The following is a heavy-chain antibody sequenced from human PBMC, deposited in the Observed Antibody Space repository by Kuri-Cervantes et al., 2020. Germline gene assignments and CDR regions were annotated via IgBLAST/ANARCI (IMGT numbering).Heavy chain of an antibody. CDR3: AKDWGDGIAAAGTLY. V-gene: IGHV3-30*18. D-gene: IGHD6-13*01. J-gene: IGHJ4*02. CDR1: GFTFSSYG. Sequence: GESLKISCAASGFTFSSYGMHWVRQAPGKGLEWVAVISYDGSNKYYADSVKGRFTISRDNSKNTLYLQMNSLRAEDTAVYYCAKDWGDGIAAAGTLYWGQGTLVTVSS. CDR2: ISYDGSNK.